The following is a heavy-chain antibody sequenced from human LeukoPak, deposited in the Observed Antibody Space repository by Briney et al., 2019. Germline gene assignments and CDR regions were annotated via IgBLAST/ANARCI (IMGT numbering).Heavy chain of an antibody. CDR3: VRSLTGYGERYFDY. Sequence: ASVKVSCKASGYTFTSYDINWVRQATGQGLEWMGWMNPNSGNTGYAQKFQGRVTMTRNTSISTAYLQWSSLKASDTAMYYCVRSLTGYGERYFDYWGQGTLVTVSS. CDR2: MNPNSGNT. J-gene: IGHJ4*02. D-gene: IGHD1-14*01. V-gene: IGHV1-8*01. CDR1: GYTFTSYD.